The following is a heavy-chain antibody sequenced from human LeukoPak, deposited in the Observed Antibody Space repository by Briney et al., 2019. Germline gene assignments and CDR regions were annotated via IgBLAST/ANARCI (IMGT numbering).Heavy chain of an antibody. CDR2: IYHSGST. D-gene: IGHD1-7*01. CDR1: GGSISSGGYY. V-gene: IGHV4-30-2*01. CDR3: ARDRSITGTTGY. Sequence: SQTLSLTCIVSGGSISSGGYYWTWIRQPPGKGLEWIGYIYHSGSTYYNPSLKSRVTISVDRSKNQFSLKLSSVTAADTAVYYCARDRSITGTTGYWGQGTLVTVSS. J-gene: IGHJ4*02.